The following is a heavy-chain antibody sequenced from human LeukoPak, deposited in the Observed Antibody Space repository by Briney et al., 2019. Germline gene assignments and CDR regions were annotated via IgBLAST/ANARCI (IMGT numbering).Heavy chain of an antibody. CDR1: GYSISSGYY. CDR2: IYHSGST. V-gene: IGHV4-38-2*02. CDR3: AASSGVFWYYYGSGSYGA. J-gene: IGHJ5*02. Sequence: SETLSLTCTVSGYSISSGYYWGWIRQPPGKGLEWIGSIYHSGSTYYNPSLKSRVTISVDTSKNQFSLKLSSVTAADTAVYYCAASSGVFWYYYGSGSYGAWGQGTLVTVSS. D-gene: IGHD3-10*01.